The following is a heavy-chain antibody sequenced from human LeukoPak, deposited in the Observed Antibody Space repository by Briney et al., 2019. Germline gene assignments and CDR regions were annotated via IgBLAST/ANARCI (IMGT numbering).Heavy chain of an antibody. V-gene: IGHV3-23*01. J-gene: IGHJ4*02. CDR2: ISGGGRTA. CDR1: GFTFSNHA. D-gene: IGHD2-15*01. CDR3: AKNVVVKRYIDF. Sequence: GGSLRLSCAASGFTFSNHAMSWVRQAPGKGLQWVAVISGGGRTAEYADFVKGRFTISRDNSKNTLSLQMNSLTVEDTAIYFCAKNVVVKRYIDFWGQGTLVTVSS.